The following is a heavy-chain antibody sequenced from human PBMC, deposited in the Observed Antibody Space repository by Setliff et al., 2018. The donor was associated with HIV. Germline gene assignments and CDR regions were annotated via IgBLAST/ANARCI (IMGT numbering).Heavy chain of an antibody. J-gene: IGHJ4*02. D-gene: IGHD3-22*01. CDR1: GFTFSNYW. Sequence: PGGSLRLSCVASGFTFSNYWMSWVRQAPGKGLEWVANIKQDGSANFYVDSVEGRLTISRDNAQNSLYLQMNSLRAEDTAGYYCVRRGGGYEDSSGYLWAHDYWGQGTLVTVSS. V-gene: IGHV3-7*01. CDR2: IKQDGSAN. CDR3: VRRGGGYEDSSGYLWAHDY.